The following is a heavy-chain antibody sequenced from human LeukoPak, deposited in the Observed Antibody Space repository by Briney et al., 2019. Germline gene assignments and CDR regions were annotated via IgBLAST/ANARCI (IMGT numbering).Heavy chain of an antibody. CDR2: ISAYNGNT. CDR1: GYTFTSYA. J-gene: IGHJ4*02. CDR3: ARVRGKHPGGYEFDY. V-gene: IGHV1-18*04. D-gene: IGHD5-12*01. Sequence: ASVKVSCKASGYTFTSYAIHWVRQAPGQGLEWMGWISAYNGNTNYAQKLQGRVTMTTDTSTSTAYMELRSLRSDDTAVYYCARVRGKHPGGYEFDYWGQGTLVTVSS.